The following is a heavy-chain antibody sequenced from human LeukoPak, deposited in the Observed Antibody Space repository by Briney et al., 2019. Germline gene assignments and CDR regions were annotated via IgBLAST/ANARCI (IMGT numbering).Heavy chain of an antibody. Sequence: GGSLRLSCAASGFTFSSYSMNWVRQAPGKGLEWVSSISSSSSYIYYADSVKGRFTISRDNAKNSLYLQMNSLRAEDTAVYYCARQSPYDSSGYYLPDAFDIWGQGTMVTVSS. V-gene: IGHV3-21*04. D-gene: IGHD3-22*01. CDR3: ARQSPYDSSGYYLPDAFDI. CDR1: GFTFSSYS. J-gene: IGHJ3*02. CDR2: ISSSSSYI.